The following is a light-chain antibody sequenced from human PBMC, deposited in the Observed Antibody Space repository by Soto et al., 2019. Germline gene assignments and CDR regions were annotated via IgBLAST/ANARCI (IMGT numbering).Light chain of an antibody. CDR2: GAS. J-gene: IGKJ1*01. Sequence: EIVMTQAPATLSVSPGERATLSCRASQSVSSNLDWYQQKPGQAPRLLIYGASTRATGISARFSGSGSGTEFTLTISSLQSEDFAVYYCQQYDNWPRAFGHGTKVDIK. CDR3: QQYDNWPRA. CDR1: QSVSSN. V-gene: IGKV3-15*01.